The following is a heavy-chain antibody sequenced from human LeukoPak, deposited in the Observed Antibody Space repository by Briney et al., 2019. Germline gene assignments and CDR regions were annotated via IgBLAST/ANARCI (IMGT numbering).Heavy chain of an antibody. V-gene: IGHV4-59*01. CDR2: IYYSGST. CDR3: ARGGRIVGATRYYFDY. D-gene: IGHD1-26*01. J-gene: IGHJ4*02. CDR1: GGSISSYY. Sequence: SETLSLTCTVSGGSISSYYWSWIRQPPGKGLEWIGYIYYSGSTNYNPSLKSRVTISVDTSKNQFSLKLSSVTAADTAVYYCARGGRIVGATRYYFDYWGQGTLVTVSS.